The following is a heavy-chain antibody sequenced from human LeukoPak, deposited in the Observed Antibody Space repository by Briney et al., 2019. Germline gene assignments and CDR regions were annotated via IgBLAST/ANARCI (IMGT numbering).Heavy chain of an antibody. Sequence: GGSLRLSCAASGFTFSSYAMIWVRPAPGKGLEGVSAISGSGGSTYYAESVKGRSTSSRNNSKDTLYLQMNSLRAEDTAVYYCANDLVRLGTKRYMDVWVKGTTVTVSS. CDR2: ISGSGGST. V-gene: IGHV3-23*01. CDR1: GFTFSSYA. J-gene: IGHJ6*03. D-gene: IGHD3-9*01. CDR3: ANDLVRLGTKRYMDV.